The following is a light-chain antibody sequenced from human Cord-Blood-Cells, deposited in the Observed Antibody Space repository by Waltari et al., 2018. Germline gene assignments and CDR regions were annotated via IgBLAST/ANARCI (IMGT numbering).Light chain of an antibody. CDR1: QSVRSN. V-gene: IGKV3-15*01. CDR2: GAS. CDR3: QQYNNWPPLT. J-gene: IGKJ4*01. Sequence: ELVMPQSPATLYVSPGERAPLSCRASQSVRSNLALYQQTLCQAPRFLIYGASTRATGIPARFIGSGSGTEFTLTISSLQSEDFTVYYCQQYNNWPPLTFGGGTKVEIK.